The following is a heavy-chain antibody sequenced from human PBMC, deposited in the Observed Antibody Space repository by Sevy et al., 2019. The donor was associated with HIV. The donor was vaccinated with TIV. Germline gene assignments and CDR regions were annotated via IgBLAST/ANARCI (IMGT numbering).Heavy chain of an antibody. CDR1: GFTFSDYY. CDR2: ISSSGSTI. J-gene: IGHJ4*02. D-gene: IGHD3-10*01. V-gene: IGHV3-11*01. Sequence: GGSLRLSCAASGFTFSDYYMSWIRQAPGKGLEWVSYISSSGSTIYYTDSVKGRVTISRDNGKISLYLQMNSLGPEDTGVYYCASGRGSWSYTGYYFDSWGQGTLVTVSS. CDR3: ASGRGSWSYTGYYFDS.